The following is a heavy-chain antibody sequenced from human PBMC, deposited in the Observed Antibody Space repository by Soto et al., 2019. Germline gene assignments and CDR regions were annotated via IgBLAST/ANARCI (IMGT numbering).Heavy chain of an antibody. CDR3: VSSTYNMVACPKGFDP. CDR2: IYHRGNT. Sequence: QLQLQESGSGLVKPSQTLSLTCTVSGVSIGSGDYSWSWIRQPPGKVLEWLGYIYHRGNTYYNPSLESRLTMSADRSKNQLSLSLKSVTAADTAMYYCVSSTYNMVACPKGFDPWGQGILVIVSS. V-gene: IGHV4-30-2*01. D-gene: IGHD1-20*01. CDR1: GVSIGSGDYS. J-gene: IGHJ5*02.